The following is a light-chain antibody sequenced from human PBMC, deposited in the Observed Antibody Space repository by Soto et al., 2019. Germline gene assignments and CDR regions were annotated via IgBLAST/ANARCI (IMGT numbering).Light chain of an antibody. Sequence: DIVMTQSPDSLAVSLGERATINCKSSQGVLYSSNNKNYLAWYQQKPGQPPKLLIYWASTRESGAPDRFSGSGSGTDFTLTISSLQAEDVAVYYCQQYYSTPLTFGGGTKVEIK. J-gene: IGKJ4*01. CDR3: QQYYSTPLT. CDR1: QGVLYSSNNKNY. CDR2: WAS. V-gene: IGKV4-1*01.